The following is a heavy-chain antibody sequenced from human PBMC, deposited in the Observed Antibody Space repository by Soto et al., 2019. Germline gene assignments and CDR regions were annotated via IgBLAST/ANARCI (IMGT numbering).Heavy chain of an antibody. V-gene: IGHV4-34*01. CDR1: GGSFSGYY. D-gene: IGHD3-22*01. J-gene: IGHJ5*02. CDR2: INHSGST. Sequence: SETLSLTCAVYGGSFSGYYWSWIRQPPGKGLEWIGEINHSGSTNYNPSLKSRVTISVDTSKNQFSLKLSSVTAADTAVYYCARIGRPYYYDSSGYSWFDPWGQGTLVTVSS. CDR3: ARIGRPYYYDSSGYSWFDP.